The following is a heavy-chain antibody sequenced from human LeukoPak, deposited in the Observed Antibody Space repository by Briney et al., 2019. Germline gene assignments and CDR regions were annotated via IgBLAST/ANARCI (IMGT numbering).Heavy chain of an antibody. CDR1: GFTFSSYS. CDR2: ISSSSSYI. D-gene: IGHD3-10*01. Sequence: GVSLRLSCAASGFTFSSYSMNWVRQAPGKGLEWVSSISSSSSYIYYADSVKGRFTISRDNAKNSLYLQMNSLRAEDTAVYYCARGGIYGSGGYYMDVWGKGTTVTVSS. J-gene: IGHJ6*03. V-gene: IGHV3-21*01. CDR3: ARGGIYGSGGYYMDV.